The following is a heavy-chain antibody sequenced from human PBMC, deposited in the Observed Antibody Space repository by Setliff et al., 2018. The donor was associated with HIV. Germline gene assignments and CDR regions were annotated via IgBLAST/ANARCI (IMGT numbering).Heavy chain of an antibody. CDR2: IYANGST. CDR1: GGSISSGNYY. CDR3: ARGRGDIVLLVYTYPPDS. Sequence: SETLSLTCSVSGGSISSGNYYWSWIRQSAGKGLEWIGHIYANGSTNYNPSLKSRVTISVDRSKNPFSLRLSSVTAADTAAYYCARGRGDIVLLVYTYPPDSWGQGKLVTVSS. D-gene: IGHD2-15*01. V-gene: IGHV4-61*09. J-gene: IGHJ4*02.